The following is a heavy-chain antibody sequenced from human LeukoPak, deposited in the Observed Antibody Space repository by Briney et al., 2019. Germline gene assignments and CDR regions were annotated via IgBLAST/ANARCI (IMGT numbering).Heavy chain of an antibody. CDR3: AKIAYGESNDY. CDR1: GFTFSSYG. V-gene: IGHV3-30*18. Sequence: GGSLRLSCAASGFTFSSYGVHWVRQAPGKGLEWVAVISYDGSNKYYADSVKGRFTISRDNSKNTLYLQMNSLRAEDTAVYYCAKIAYGESNDYWGQGTLVTVSS. J-gene: IGHJ4*02. D-gene: IGHD3-10*01. CDR2: ISYDGSNK.